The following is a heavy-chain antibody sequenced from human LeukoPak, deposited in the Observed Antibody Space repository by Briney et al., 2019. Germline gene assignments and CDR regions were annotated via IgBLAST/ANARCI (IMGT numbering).Heavy chain of an antibody. CDR1: GGSISSSSYY. D-gene: IGHD3-22*01. V-gene: IGHV4-39*07. CDR2: IYYSGST. J-gene: IGHJ4*02. Sequence: PSETLSLTCTVSGGSISSSSYYWGWIRQPPGKGLEWIGSIYYSGSTYYNPSLKSRVTISVDTSKNQFSLRLSSVSAADTAVCYCARVTGYMIEDYFDYWGRGTLVTVSS. CDR3: ARVTGYMIEDYFDY.